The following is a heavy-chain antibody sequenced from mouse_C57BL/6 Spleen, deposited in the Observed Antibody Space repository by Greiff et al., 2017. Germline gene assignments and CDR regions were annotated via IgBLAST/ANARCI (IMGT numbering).Heavy chain of an antibody. J-gene: IGHJ2*01. CDR3: ARVYSSGLYFDY. Sequence: EVMLVESEGGLVQPGSSMKLSCTASGFTFSDYYMAWVRQVPEKGLEWVANINYDGSSTYYLDSLKGRFIISRDNAKNILYLQMSSLKSEDTATYYCARVYSSGLYFDYWGQGTTLTVSS. CDR2: INYDGSST. CDR1: GFTFSDYY. D-gene: IGHD3-2*02. V-gene: IGHV5-16*01.